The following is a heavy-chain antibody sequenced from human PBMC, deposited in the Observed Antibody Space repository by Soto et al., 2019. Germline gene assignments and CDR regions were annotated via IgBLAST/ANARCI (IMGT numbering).Heavy chain of an antibody. CDR1: GYTFTGYY. D-gene: IGHD2-2*01. CDR3: AREFNYCSSTSCHQDNWFDP. J-gene: IGHJ5*02. Sequence: GASVKVSCKASGYTFTGYYMHWVRQAPGQELEWMGWINPNSGGTNYAQKFQGWVTMTRDTSISTAYMELSRLRSDDTAVYYCAREFNYCSSTSCHQDNWFDPWGQGTLVTVSS. V-gene: IGHV1-2*04. CDR2: INPNSGGT.